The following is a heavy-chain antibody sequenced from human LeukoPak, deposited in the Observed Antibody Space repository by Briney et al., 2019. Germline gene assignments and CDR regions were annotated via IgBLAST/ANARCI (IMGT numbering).Heavy chain of an antibody. J-gene: IGHJ4*02. Sequence: GGSLRLSCSASGFTFDDYAMHWVRQAPGKGLEWVSGISWNSDFIGYADSVKGRFTISRDNAKNSLYLQMNSLRAEDTALYYCAKDTLFDILTGYLFDYWGQGTLVTVSS. D-gene: IGHD3-9*01. V-gene: IGHV3-9*01. CDR2: ISWNSDFI. CDR1: GFTFDDYA. CDR3: AKDTLFDILTGYLFDY.